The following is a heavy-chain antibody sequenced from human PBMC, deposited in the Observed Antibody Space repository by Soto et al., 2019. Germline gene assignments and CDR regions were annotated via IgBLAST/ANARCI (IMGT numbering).Heavy chain of an antibody. Sequence: PXXSLRLCYAASGFTCRSYAVPWVLQAKGKGLEWVSAISGSGGSTFYADSVKGRFTISRDNSKNTLYLQMNSLRAEDTAIYYCAKTLSSTVTKTVFDYWGQRTLVTVSS. D-gene: IGHD4-17*01. CDR2: ISGSGGST. J-gene: IGHJ4*02. V-gene: IGHV3-23*01. CDR3: AKTLSSTVTKTVFDY. CDR1: GFTCRSYA.